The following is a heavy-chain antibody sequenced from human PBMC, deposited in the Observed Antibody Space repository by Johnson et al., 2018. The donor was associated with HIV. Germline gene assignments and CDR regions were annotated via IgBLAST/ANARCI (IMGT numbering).Heavy chain of an antibody. V-gene: IGHV3-30*04. CDR1: GFTFSSYA. CDR3: AKDRSGSWYGADAFDI. CDR2: ISYDGSNK. D-gene: IGHD6-13*01. Sequence: QVQLVESGGGLVQPGRSLRLSCAASGFTFSSYAMHWVRQAPGKGLEWVAVISYDGSNKYYADSVKGRFTISRDNSKNTLYLQMNSQRAEDTAVYYCAKDRSGSWYGADAFDIWGQGTMVTVSS. J-gene: IGHJ3*02.